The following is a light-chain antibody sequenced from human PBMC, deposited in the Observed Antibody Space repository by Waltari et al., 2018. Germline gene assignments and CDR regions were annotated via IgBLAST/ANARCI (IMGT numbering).Light chain of an antibody. V-gene: IGLV2-14*03. CDR3: SSFTSTHTYV. CDR1: SSDVGGYNY. Sequence: QSALTQPASVSGSPGQSITISCTGTSSDVGGYNYVAWYQKHPGKAHKLIIYDVNNWPSGVSNRFSGSKSGNTASLTISGLQAEDEADYFCSSFTSTHTYVFGSGTKVNVL. CDR2: DVN. J-gene: IGLJ1*01.